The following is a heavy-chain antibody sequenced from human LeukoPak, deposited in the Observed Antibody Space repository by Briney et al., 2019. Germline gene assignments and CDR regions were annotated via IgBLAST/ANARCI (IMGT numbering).Heavy chain of an antibody. V-gene: IGHV1-2*02. D-gene: IGHD3-22*01. CDR1: GYTFTDYY. CDR2: INPNSGGT. J-gene: IGHJ4*02. Sequence: ASVKVSCKASGYTFTDYYMHWVRQAPGQGLEWMGWINPNSGGTSYAQKFQGRVTMTRDTSISTAYMELSRLRSDDTAVYYCARVNYYDSSGLDYWGQGTLVTVSS. CDR3: ARVNYYDSSGLDY.